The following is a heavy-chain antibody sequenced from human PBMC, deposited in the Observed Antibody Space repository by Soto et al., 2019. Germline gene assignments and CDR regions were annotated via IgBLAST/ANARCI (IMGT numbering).Heavy chain of an antibody. CDR1: GGSISSYY. CDR3: ARAPPYYYDSSGYSPWFDP. Sequence: PSQTLSLTCTVSGGSISSYYWSWIRQPPGKGLEWIGYIYYSGSTNYNPSLKSRVTISVDTSKNQFSLKLSSVTAADTAVYYCARAPPYYYDSSGYSPWFDPWGQGTLVTVSS. D-gene: IGHD3-22*01. CDR2: IYYSGST. V-gene: IGHV4-59*01. J-gene: IGHJ5*02.